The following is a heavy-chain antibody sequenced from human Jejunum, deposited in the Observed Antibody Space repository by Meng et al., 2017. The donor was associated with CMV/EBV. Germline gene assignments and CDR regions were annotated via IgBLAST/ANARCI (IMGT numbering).Heavy chain of an antibody. Sequence: QIPLKESGPTLVKPTQTLTLTCTFSGFSLITSEVGVGWIRQPPGKALEWLAVIYWDDDKRYSPSLKSRLTITKDTSKNQVVLTLTNMDPVDTATYYCALFTRSWFDPWGQGTLVTVSS. J-gene: IGHJ5*02. CDR3: ALFTRSWFDP. D-gene: IGHD2-2*01. CDR1: GFSLITSEVG. CDR2: IYWDDDK. V-gene: IGHV2-5*02.